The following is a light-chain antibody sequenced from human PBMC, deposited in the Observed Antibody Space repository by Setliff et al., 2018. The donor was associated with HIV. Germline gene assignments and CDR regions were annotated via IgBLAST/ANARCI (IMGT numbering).Light chain of an antibody. Sequence: QSALTQPPSASGSPGQSVTISCTGTSSDVGGYNYVSWYQQHPGKAPILMIYEVSKRPSGVPDRFSGSKSGNTASLTVSGLQAEDEADYYCTSYAGSNNLGVFGTGTKV. CDR1: SSDVGGYNY. J-gene: IGLJ1*01. CDR3: TSYAGSNNLGV. CDR2: EVS. V-gene: IGLV2-8*01.